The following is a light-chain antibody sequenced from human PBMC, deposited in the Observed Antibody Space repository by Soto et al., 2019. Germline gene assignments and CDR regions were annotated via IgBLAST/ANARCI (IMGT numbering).Light chain of an antibody. Sequence: EIVMTQSPATLSVSPGERASLSCRASQSISRNLAWYQHNPGQAPRLLIYDASNRATGIPARFSGTGSETDFTLTISSLEPEDFAVYYCQQRSNWITFGQGKRLEIK. J-gene: IGKJ5*01. CDR3: QQRSNWIT. CDR1: QSISRN. CDR2: DAS. V-gene: IGKV3-11*01.